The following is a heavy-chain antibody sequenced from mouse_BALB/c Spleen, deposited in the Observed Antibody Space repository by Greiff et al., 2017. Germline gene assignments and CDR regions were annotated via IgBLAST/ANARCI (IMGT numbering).Heavy chain of an antibody. Sequence: QVQLKQSGPGLVQPSQSLSITCTVSGFSLTSYGVHWVRQSPGKGLEWLGVIWSGGSTDYNAAFISRLSISKDNSKSQVFFKMNSLQANDTAIYYCARNYDYDEAYYYAMDYWGQGTSVTVSS. CDR1: GFSLTSYG. CDR2: IWSGGST. D-gene: IGHD2-4*01. CDR3: ARNYDYDEAYYYAMDY. V-gene: IGHV2-2*02. J-gene: IGHJ4*01.